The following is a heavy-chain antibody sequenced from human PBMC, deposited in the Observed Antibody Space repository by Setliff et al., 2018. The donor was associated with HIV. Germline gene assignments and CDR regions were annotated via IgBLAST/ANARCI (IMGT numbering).Heavy chain of an antibody. Sequence: GGSLRLSCAASGFIFSSYWMSWVRQAPGKGLEWVANIKKDGSEKYYVDSVKGRFTISRDNAKNSLYLQMNRLRAEDTAVYYCARLSWPYYNFWSGYYSDYWGQGTLVTVSS. CDR1: GFIFSSYW. V-gene: IGHV3-7*01. J-gene: IGHJ4*02. CDR2: IKKDGSEK. CDR3: ARLSWPYYNFWSGYYSDY. D-gene: IGHD3-3*01.